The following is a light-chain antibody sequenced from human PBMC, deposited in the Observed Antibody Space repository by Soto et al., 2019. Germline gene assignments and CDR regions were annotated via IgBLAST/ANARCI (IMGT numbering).Light chain of an antibody. J-gene: IGKJ1*01. V-gene: IGKV1-5*03. CDR3: QQYSGVWT. CDR2: KVS. Sequence: DIQMTQSPSTLSASVGDSVTITCRASQTMSSWLAWYQQKPGKAPKLLIYKVSTLERGVPSRFSGSGSGTEFTLTISSLQPDDFATYYCQQYSGVWTFGQGTKVEIK. CDR1: QTMSSW.